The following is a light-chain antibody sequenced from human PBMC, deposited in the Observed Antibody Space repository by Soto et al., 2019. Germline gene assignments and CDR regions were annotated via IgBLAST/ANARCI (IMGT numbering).Light chain of an antibody. J-gene: IGKJ4*01. CDR3: QTYNRARVT. V-gene: IGKV1-27*01. Sequence: DIQMTQSPSSLSASVGDRVTITCRASQGISNSLAWYQQNAGKSPKLLIYAASNLQSGVPSRFSGSGSGTDFSLTISSLQPEDVATYYCQTYNRARVTFGGGTKVEIK. CDR1: QGISNS. CDR2: AAS.